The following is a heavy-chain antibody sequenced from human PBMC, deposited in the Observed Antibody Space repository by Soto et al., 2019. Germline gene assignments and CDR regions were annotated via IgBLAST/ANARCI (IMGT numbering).Heavy chain of an antibody. CDR1: GFTSSSYE. CDR3: ARGITMIVPFDY. J-gene: IGHJ4*02. Sequence: GGSLRLSCAASGFTSSSYEMNWVRQAPGKGLEWVSYISSSGSTIYYADSVKGRFTISRDNAKNSLYLQMNSLRAEDTAVYYCARGITMIVPFDYWGQGTLVTVSS. CDR2: ISSSGSTI. V-gene: IGHV3-48*03. D-gene: IGHD3-22*01.